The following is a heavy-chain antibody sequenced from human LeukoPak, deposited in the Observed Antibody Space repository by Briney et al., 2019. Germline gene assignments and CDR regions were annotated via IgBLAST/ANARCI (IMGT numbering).Heavy chain of an antibody. V-gene: IGHV4-39*07. D-gene: IGHD6-6*01. CDR2: IYYSGST. Sequence: SETLSLTCTVSGDSISSSSYYWGWIRQPPGKGLGWIGSIYYSGSTYYSPSLKSRVTISLDTSRNQFSLKLNSVTAADTAVYYCASIIAARYFDYWGQGTLVTVSS. J-gene: IGHJ4*02. CDR1: GDSISSSSYY. CDR3: ASIIAARYFDY.